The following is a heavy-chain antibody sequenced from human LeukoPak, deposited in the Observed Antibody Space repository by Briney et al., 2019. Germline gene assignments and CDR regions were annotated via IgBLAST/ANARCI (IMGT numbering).Heavy chain of an antibody. D-gene: IGHD6-13*01. Sequence: GGSLRLSCAVSGFTFTDYWMNWVRQAQGKGLEWVASIRQDGGEKSYVDSVKGRFTISRDNTKSSLYLQINSLRAEDTAVYYCARDGTAAGLYFDLWGQGTLVTVSS. J-gene: IGHJ4*01. V-gene: IGHV3-7*01. CDR1: GFTFTDYW. CDR3: ARDGTAAGLYFDL. CDR2: IRQDGGEK.